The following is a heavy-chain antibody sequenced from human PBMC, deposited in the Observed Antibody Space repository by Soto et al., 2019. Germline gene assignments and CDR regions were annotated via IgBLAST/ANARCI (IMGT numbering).Heavy chain of an antibody. CDR3: ARLWGSWSYFDY. CDR1: GGSIIISSYY. J-gene: IGHJ4*02. Sequence: SETLSLTCTVSGGSIIISSYYWGWIRQPPGKGLEWIGSIYYSGSTYYNPSLKSRVTISVDTSKNQFSLKLSSVTAADTAVYYCARLWGSWSYFDYWGQGTLVTVSS. V-gene: IGHV4-39*01. CDR2: IYYSGST. D-gene: IGHD6-13*01.